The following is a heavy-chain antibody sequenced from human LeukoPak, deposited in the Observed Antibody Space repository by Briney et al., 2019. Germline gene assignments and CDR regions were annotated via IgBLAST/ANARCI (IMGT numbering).Heavy chain of an antibody. D-gene: IGHD3-10*01. CDR2: ITHSGRA. CDR1: GHSISSGYY. CDR3: ARAGLFYGSGSYYYMDV. V-gene: IGHV4-38-2*02. J-gene: IGHJ6*03. Sequence: SETLSLTCTVSGHSISSGYYWGWIRQPPGKGLEWIGSITHSGRAYYNPSLNSRVTISVDTSKNQFSLKLSSVTAADTAVYYCARAGLFYGSGSYYYMDVWGKGTTVTVSS.